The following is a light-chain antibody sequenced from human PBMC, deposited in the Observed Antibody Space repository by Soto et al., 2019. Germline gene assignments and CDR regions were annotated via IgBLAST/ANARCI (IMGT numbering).Light chain of an antibody. CDR2: DAS. J-gene: IGKJ1*01. Sequence: ELLLPQSPATMSFSPGESAPSSCRASQSIGLAIAWYQHKPGQAPRLLIFDASQRATGIPDRFRGSGSGTDFTLSISSLEPEDFAVYYCQQRTDRPPWTGGQGTKVDIK. CDR3: QQRTDRPPWT. CDR1: QSIGLA. V-gene: IGKV3-11*01.